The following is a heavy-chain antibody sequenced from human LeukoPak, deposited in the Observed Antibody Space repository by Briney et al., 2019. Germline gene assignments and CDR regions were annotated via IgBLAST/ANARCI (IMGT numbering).Heavy chain of an antibody. J-gene: IGHJ3*02. Sequence: GGSLRLSCAASGFTFSSYSMNWVRQAPGKGLEWVSSISSSSSYIYYADSVKGRFTTSRDNAKNSLYLQMNSLRAEDTAVYYCAREPQLWFMNAFDIWGQGTMVTVSS. CDR1: GFTFSSYS. CDR3: AREPQLWFMNAFDI. CDR2: ISSSSSYI. V-gene: IGHV3-21*01. D-gene: IGHD5-18*01.